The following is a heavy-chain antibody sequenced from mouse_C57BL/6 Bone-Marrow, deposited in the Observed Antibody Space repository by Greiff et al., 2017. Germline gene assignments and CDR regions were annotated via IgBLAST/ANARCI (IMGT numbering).Heavy chain of an antibody. V-gene: IGHV5-4*03. CDR3: ARVLLYCYAMDY. CDR1: GFTFSSYA. CDR2: ISDGGSYT. J-gene: IGHJ4*01. Sequence: DVKLVESGGGLVKPGGSLKLSCASSGFTFSSYAMSWVRQTPEKRLEWVATISDGGSYTYYPDNVKGRFIISRDNAKNNLYLQMSHLKSEDTTMYYCARVLLYCYAMDYWGQGTSVTVSS.